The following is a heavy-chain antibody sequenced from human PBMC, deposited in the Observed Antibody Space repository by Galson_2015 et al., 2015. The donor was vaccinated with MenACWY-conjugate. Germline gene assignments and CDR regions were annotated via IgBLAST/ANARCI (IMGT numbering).Heavy chain of an antibody. Sequence: SLRLSCAASGFTFSNAWMSWVRQAPGKGLEWVGRIKSKTDGGTTDYAAPVKGRFTISRDDSKNTLYLQMNSLKTEDTAVYYCTTDLNYDILTGYDYWGQGTLVTVSS. CDR1: GFTFSNAW. CDR2: IKSKTDGGTT. J-gene: IGHJ4*02. D-gene: IGHD3-9*01. V-gene: IGHV3-15*01. CDR3: TTDLNYDILTGYDY.